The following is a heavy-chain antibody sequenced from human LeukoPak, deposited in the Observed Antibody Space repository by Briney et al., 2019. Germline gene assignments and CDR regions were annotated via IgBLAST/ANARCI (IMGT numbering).Heavy chain of an antibody. V-gene: IGHV3-30*02. CDR3: ARGVDYDFWSRENWFDP. Sequence: GGSLRLSCAASGFTFSNYGMHWVRQAPGKGLEWVAFIRYDGNNEYYADSVKGRFTISRDTSKNTLYLQMNSLRAEDTAVYYCARGVDYDFWSRENWFDPWGQGTLVTVSS. J-gene: IGHJ5*02. CDR1: GFTFSNYG. CDR2: IRYDGNNE. D-gene: IGHD3-3*01.